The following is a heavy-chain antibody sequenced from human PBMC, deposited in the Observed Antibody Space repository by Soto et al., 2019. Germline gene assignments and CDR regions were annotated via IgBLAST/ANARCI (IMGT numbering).Heavy chain of an antibody. V-gene: IGHV3-23*01. Sequence: EVQLLESGGGLVQPGGSLRVSCIVSGFTFSNYGMSWVRQAPGKGLEWVSAISGSGGSTYYADSVKGRFTISRDNSKNKLYLQMYSLRAEDTASYYCASYFYDSSGYYHYFDCWGQGTLVTVSS. D-gene: IGHD3-22*01. CDR2: ISGSGGST. CDR1: GFTFSNYG. J-gene: IGHJ4*02. CDR3: ASYFYDSSGYYHYFDC.